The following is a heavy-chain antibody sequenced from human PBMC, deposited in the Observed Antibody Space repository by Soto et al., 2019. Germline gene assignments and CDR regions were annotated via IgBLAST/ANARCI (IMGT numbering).Heavy chain of an antibody. CDR1: AGSINTYS. V-gene: IGHV4-59*01. CDR3: ARERGYSSASFFDY. Sequence: SETLSLTCSVSAGSINTYSWSWIRQSPGKGLEWIGNIYYSGSTNYNPSLKSRVTISLDTSKNRFSLKVTSVTAADTAVYYCARERGYSSASFFDYWGQGSLVTVSS. CDR2: IYYSGST. D-gene: IGHD6-19*01. J-gene: IGHJ4*02.